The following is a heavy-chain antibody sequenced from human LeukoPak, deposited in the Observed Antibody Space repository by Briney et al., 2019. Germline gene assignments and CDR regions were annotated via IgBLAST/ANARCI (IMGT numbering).Heavy chain of an antibody. CDR1: GFTFSSHW. Sequence: PGGSLRLSCAASGFTFSSHWMHWVRQAPGKGLVWVSRINSDGSSTSYADPVKGRFTISRDNAKNTLYLQMNSLRAEDTAVYYCARDRGFGELYDWFDPWGQGTLVTVSS. CDR3: ARDRGFGELYDWFDP. V-gene: IGHV3-74*01. CDR2: INSDGSST. J-gene: IGHJ5*02. D-gene: IGHD3-10*01.